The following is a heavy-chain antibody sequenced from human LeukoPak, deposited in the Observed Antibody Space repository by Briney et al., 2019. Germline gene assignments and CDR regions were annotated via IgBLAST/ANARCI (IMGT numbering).Heavy chain of an antibody. D-gene: IGHD3-10*01. J-gene: IGHJ6*02. V-gene: IGHV4-59*01. CDR1: GGSLSGYF. CDR3: ARDQLVHYGMDV. CDR2: IYYTGGT. Sequence: SETLSLTCTVSGGSLSGYFWSWIRQPPGQGLEWIAYIYYTGGTDYNPSLKSRVTISVDTSNNRFSLRLSSVTAADTAVYYCARDQLVHYGMDVWGQGTTVTVSS.